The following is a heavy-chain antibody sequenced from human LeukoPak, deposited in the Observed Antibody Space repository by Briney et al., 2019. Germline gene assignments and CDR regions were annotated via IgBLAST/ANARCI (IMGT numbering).Heavy chain of an antibody. V-gene: IGHV3-48*03. CDR1: GFTFSSYE. CDR2: ISSSVSTI. CDR3: ARDIAVAGAFDI. J-gene: IGHJ3*02. D-gene: IGHD6-19*01. Sequence: GGSLRLSCAASGFTFSSYEMNWVRQAPGKGLECVSYISSSVSTIYYADSVKGRFTISRDNAKNSLYLQMNSLRAEDTAVYYCARDIAVAGAFDIWGQGTMVTVSS.